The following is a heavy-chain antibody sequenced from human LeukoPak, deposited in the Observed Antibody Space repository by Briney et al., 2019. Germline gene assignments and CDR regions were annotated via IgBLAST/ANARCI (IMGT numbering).Heavy chain of an antibody. V-gene: IGHV3-11*01. D-gene: IGHD6-19*01. J-gene: IGHJ1*01. Sequence: PGGSLRLSCAASGFTFSDYYMTWIRQAPGKGLQWLSFISDSSRTIYYADSVKGRFTISRDNAKNSLYLQMSSLRAEDTARYYCARSSLPGRSGRTEYFQHWGQGALVTVSS. CDR1: GFTFSDYY. CDR2: ISDSSRTI. CDR3: ARSSLPGRSGRTEYFQH.